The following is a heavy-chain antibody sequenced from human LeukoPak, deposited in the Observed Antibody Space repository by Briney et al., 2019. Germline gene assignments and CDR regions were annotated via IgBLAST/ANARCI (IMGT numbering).Heavy chain of an antibody. D-gene: IGHD1-26*01. CDR2: ISYDGSNK. V-gene: IGHV3-30-3*01. J-gene: IGHJ4*02. Sequence: GGSLRLSCAASGFTFSSYAMHWVRQAPGKGLEWVAVISYDGSNKYYADSVKGRFTISRDNSKNTLYLQMNSLRAEDTAVYYCAKDPQGGSYPYYFDYWGQGTLVTVSS. CDR1: GFTFSSYA. CDR3: AKDPQGGSYPYYFDY.